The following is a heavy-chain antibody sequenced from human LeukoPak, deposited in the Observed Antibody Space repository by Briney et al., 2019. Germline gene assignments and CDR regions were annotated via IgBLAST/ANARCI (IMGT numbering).Heavy chain of an antibody. D-gene: IGHD6-19*01. J-gene: IGHJ4*02. CDR1: GGSISSYY. CDR3: AMGGGWLHGY. CDR2: IYYSGST. Sequence: WGTLALTCTVSGGSISSYYYNWIRQPPGKGLEWIGYIYYSGSTKYNPSLKSRDTISVATYKHQYCLKLTSVIAADTAVYYWAMGGGWLHGYWGQGTLVTVSS. V-gene: IGHV4-59*01.